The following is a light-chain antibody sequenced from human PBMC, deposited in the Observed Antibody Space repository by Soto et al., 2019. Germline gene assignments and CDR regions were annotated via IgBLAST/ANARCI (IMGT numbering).Light chain of an antibody. Sequence: DIQMTQSPSSLSASVGDRVTITCQASQNINNYLNWYQQKPGRAPKLLIYDASNLEAGVPSRLSGRGSGTEFTLTIRSLQADDFATYYCQQYHNDWTFGQGTKVDIK. J-gene: IGKJ1*01. CDR2: DAS. CDR3: QQYHNDWT. V-gene: IGKV1-33*01. CDR1: QNINNY.